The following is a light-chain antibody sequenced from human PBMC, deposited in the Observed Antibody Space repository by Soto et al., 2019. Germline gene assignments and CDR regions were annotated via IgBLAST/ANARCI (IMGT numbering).Light chain of an antibody. J-gene: IGLJ1*01. CDR3: QSYDSSLSAYV. V-gene: IGLV1-40*01. Sequence: QSVLAQPPSVSGAPGQTVTISCTGSSSNIGAGYDLHWYQQLPGTAPKLLLYGNNNRPSGVPDRFSGSKSGTSASLAITGLQAEDEADYYCQSYDSSLSAYVFGTGTKVTVL. CDR2: GNN. CDR1: SSNIGAGYD.